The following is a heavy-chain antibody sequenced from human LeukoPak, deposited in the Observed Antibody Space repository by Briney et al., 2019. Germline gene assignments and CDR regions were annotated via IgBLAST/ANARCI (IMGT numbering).Heavy chain of an antibody. J-gene: IGHJ4*02. V-gene: IGHV4-59*08. D-gene: IGHD4-17*01. CDR2: IYYSGST. Sequence: TSETLSLTCTVAGGSISSYYWSWIRQPPGKGLEWIGYIYYSGSTNYNPSLKSRVTISVDTSKNQFSLKLSSVTAADTAVYYCERRKTTFDYWGQGTLVTVSS. CDR3: ERRKTTFDY. CDR1: GGSISSYY.